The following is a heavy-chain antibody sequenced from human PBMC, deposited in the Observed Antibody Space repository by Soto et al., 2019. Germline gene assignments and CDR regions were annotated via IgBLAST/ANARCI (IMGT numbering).Heavy chain of an antibody. V-gene: IGHV1-69*13. J-gene: IGHJ4*02. CDR2: IIPIFGTA. D-gene: IGHD2-21*02. Sequence: SVKVSCKASGGTFSSYAISWVRQAPGQGLEWMGGIIPIFGTANYAQKIQGRVTITADESTSTAYMELSSLRSEDTAVYYCARDGYFSDYCGGDCYLNWGQGTLVTVSS. CDR3: ARDGYFSDYCGGDCYLN. CDR1: GGTFSSYA.